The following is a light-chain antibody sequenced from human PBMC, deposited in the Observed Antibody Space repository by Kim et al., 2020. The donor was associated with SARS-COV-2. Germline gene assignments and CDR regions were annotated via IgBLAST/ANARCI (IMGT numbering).Light chain of an antibody. CDR2: EVT. CDR1: SSDVGRYNR. V-gene: IGLV2-18*02. CDR3: NSYTSTYRYV. Sequence: GQSVTLSCTGTSSDVGRYNRVSWYQQPPGTAPKLIIYEVTNRPSGVPDRFSGSKSGNVASLTISGLRAEDEADYYCNSYTSTYRYVFGSGTKVTVL. J-gene: IGLJ1*01.